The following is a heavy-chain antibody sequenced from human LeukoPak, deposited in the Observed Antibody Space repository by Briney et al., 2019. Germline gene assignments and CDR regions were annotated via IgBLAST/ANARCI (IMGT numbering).Heavy chain of an antibody. Sequence: GGSLRLSCAASGFTFSDYYMSWIRQAPGKGLEWVSYISSSGSTIYYADSVKGRFTISRDNAKNSLYLQMNSLRAEDTAVYYCASYYYDSSGYGYYYHMDVWGKGTTVTVSS. CDR2: ISSSGSTI. V-gene: IGHV3-11*04. CDR3: ASYYYDSSGYGYYYHMDV. D-gene: IGHD3-22*01. J-gene: IGHJ6*03. CDR1: GFTFSDYY.